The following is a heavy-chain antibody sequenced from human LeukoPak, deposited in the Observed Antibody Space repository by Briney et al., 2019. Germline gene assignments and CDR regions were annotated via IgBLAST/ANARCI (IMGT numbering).Heavy chain of an antibody. CDR3: AKDGEYQPEHFQH. Sequence: PGGSLRLSCAASGFTFSNFGMHWVRQAPGKGLEWVAVLSYDGNNKDYADSVKGRFTISRDFSKNTLFLQINSVRAEDTAVYYCAKDGEYQPEHFQHWGQGTLVTVSS. D-gene: IGHD2-2*01. CDR2: LSYDGNNK. CDR1: GFTFSNFG. J-gene: IGHJ1*01. V-gene: IGHV3-30*18.